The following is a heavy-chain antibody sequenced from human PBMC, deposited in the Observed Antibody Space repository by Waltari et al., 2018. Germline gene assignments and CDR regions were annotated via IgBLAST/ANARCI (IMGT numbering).Heavy chain of an antibody. CDR1: GGSISSYY. J-gene: IGHJ4*02. CDR3: AKEALYKAAAAASFDY. CDR2: ISGSGGST. Sequence: VQLQESGPGLVKPSETLSLTCTVSGGSISSYYWSWIRQPPGKGLEWVSAISGSGGSTYYADSVKGRFTISRDNSKNTLYLQMNSLRAEDTAVYYCAKEALYKAAAAASFDYWGQGTLVTVSS. D-gene: IGHD6-13*01. V-gene: IGHV3-23*01.